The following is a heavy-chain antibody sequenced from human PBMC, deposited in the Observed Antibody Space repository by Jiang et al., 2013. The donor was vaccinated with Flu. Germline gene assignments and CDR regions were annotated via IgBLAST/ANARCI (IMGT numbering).Heavy chain of an antibody. Sequence: QLVESGPGLVKPSQTLSLTCTVSGGSISSGGYYWSWIRQHPGKGLEWIGYIYYSGSTYYNPSLKSRVTISVDTSKNQFSLKLSSVTAADTAVYYCARFITMVRGVDYWGQGTLVTVSS. CDR3: ARFITMVRGVDY. D-gene: IGHD3-10*01. CDR1: GGSISSGGYY. J-gene: IGHJ4*02. CDR2: IYYSGST. V-gene: IGHV4-31*03.